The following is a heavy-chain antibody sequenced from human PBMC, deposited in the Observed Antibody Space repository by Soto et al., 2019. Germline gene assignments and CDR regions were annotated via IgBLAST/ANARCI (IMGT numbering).Heavy chain of an antibody. V-gene: IGHV1-3*01. CDR3: ARSTGIAVADY. CDR2: INAGNGNT. J-gene: IGHJ4*02. D-gene: IGHD6-19*01. Sequence: GASLKVSCKASGYTFTSYAMHWVRQAPGQRLEWMGWINAGNGNTKYSQKFQGRVTITRDTSASTAYMELSSLRSEDTVVYYCARSTGIAVADYWGQGTLVTVSS. CDR1: GYTFTSYA.